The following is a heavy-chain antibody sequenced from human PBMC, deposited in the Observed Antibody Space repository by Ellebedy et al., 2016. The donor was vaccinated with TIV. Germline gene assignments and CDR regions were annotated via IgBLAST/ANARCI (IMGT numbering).Heavy chain of an antibody. V-gene: IGHV1-18*01. J-gene: IGHJ3*02. CDR1: GYTFTSYG. Sequence: ASVKVSCKASGYTFTSYGISWVRQAPGQGLEWMGWISAYNGNTNYAQKLQGRVTMTTDTSTSTAYMELRSLRSEDTAVYYCAKDIGIWFGDLDAFDIWGQGTMVTVSS. CDR3: AKDIGIWFGDLDAFDI. CDR2: ISAYNGNT. D-gene: IGHD3-10*01.